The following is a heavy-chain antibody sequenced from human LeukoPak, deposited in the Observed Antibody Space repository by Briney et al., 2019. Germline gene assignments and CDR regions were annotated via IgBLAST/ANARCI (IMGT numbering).Heavy chain of an antibody. CDR3: ARSPATSWSNFDY. J-gene: IGHJ4*02. Sequence: PSETLSLTCAVYVDSFSDHYWTWIRQPPGKGLEWIGEIHHSGSTNYRLSLKSRVSISVDRSKNQFSQKLTSVTAADTAVYYCARSPATSWSNFDYWGQGTLVTVSS. CDR1: VDSFSDHY. CDR2: IHHSGST. V-gene: IGHV4-34*01. D-gene: IGHD2-2*01.